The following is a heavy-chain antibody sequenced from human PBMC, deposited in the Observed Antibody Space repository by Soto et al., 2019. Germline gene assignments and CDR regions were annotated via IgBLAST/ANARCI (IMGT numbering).Heavy chain of an antibody. J-gene: IGHJ5*02. V-gene: IGHV3-30-3*01. CDR3: VRDQYTTGWYWFDP. Sequence: LRLSCAASGFTFSAYSMHWVRQAPGEGLEWVAVISYHGSDKYYADSVKGRFTISRDNSKNTLYLQMNSLRAEDTAVYYCVRDQYTTGWYWFDPWGQGTLVTVSS. CDR2: ISYHGSDK. CDR1: GFTFSAYS. D-gene: IGHD6-19*01.